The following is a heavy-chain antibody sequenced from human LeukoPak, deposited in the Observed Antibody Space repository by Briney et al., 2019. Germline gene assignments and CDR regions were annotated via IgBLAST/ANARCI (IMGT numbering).Heavy chain of an antibody. Sequence: ASVKVSCKASGYTFTSYDINWVRQATGQGLEWMGWMNPNSGNTGYAQKFQGRVTMTRNTSISTAYMELSSLRSEDTAVYYCARGRGYSYVTDYWGQGTLVTVSS. CDR1: GYTFTSYD. CDR2: MNPNSGNT. J-gene: IGHJ4*02. CDR3: ARGRGYSYVTDY. V-gene: IGHV1-8*01. D-gene: IGHD5-18*01.